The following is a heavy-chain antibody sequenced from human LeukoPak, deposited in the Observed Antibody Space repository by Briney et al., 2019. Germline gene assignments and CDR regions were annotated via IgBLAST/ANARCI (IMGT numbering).Heavy chain of an antibody. D-gene: IGHD2-15*01. V-gene: IGHV3-20*04. J-gene: IGHJ4*02. CDR2: INWNGGST. Sequence: GGSPRLSCAASGFTFDDYGMSWVRQAPGKGLEWVSGINWNGGSTGYADSVKGRFTISRDNAKNSLYLQMNSLRAEDTALYYCARELSCSGGSCYAGPQNFDYWGQGTLVTVSS. CDR1: GFTFDDYG. CDR3: ARELSCSGGSCYAGPQNFDY.